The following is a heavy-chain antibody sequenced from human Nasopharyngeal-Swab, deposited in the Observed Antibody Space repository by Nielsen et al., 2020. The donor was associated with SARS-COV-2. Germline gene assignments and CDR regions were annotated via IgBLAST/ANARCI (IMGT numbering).Heavy chain of an antibody. CDR3: ARHPGYCSGGSCYSRWFDP. CDR2: IYYSGST. J-gene: IGHJ5*02. D-gene: IGHD2-15*01. CDR1: GGSISSYY. Sequence: SETLSLTCTVSGGSISSYYWSWTRQPPGKGLEWIGYIYYSGSTNYNPSLKSRVTLSVDTSKNQFSLKLSSVTAADTAVYYCARHPGYCSGGSCYSRWFDPWGQGTLVTVSS. V-gene: IGHV4-59*08.